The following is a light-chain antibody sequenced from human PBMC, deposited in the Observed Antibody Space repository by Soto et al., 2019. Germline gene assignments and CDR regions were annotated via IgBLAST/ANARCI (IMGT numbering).Light chain of an antibody. Sequence: EIVMTQSPATLSVSPGERATLSCRASQSVSSNLAWYQHKPGQAPRLLIYGASTRATGIPARISGSGSGTEFTLTISSLQSEDFAVYYCQQYNNWRTFGQGTKVDIK. CDR3: QQYNNWRT. J-gene: IGKJ1*01. CDR2: GAS. CDR1: QSVSSN. V-gene: IGKV3-15*01.